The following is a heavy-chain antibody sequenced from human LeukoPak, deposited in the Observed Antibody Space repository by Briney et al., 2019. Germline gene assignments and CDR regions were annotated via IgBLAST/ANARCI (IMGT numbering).Heavy chain of an antibody. Sequence: SETLSLTCTVSGGSVSSGGYYWSWIRQHPGKGLEWIGYIYYSGSTYYNPSLKSRVTISVDTSKNQFSLKLSSVTAADTAVYYCARGLNTDYFDYWGQGTLVTVSS. V-gene: IGHV4-31*03. CDR3: ARGLNTDYFDY. J-gene: IGHJ4*02. CDR2: IYYSGST. CDR1: GGSVSSGGYY.